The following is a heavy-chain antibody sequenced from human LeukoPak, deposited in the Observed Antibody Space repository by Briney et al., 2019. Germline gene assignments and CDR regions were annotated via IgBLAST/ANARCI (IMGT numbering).Heavy chain of an antibody. D-gene: IGHD3-10*01. CDR3: AKGSSGSYYRGYFDP. CDR2: ISGSGGST. CDR1: GFTFSGFA. J-gene: IGHJ5*02. V-gene: IGHV3-23*01. Sequence: GGSLRLSCAASGFTFSGFAMSWVRQPSGKGLEWVSTISGSGGSTYYAESVKGLFTISRDNSKNTVFLQMNSLSAEDTAAYYCAKGSSGSYYRGYFDPWGQGTLVAVSS.